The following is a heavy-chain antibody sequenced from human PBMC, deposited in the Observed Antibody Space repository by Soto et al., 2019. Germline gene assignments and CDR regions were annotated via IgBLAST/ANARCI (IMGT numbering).Heavy chain of an antibody. D-gene: IGHD6-13*01. J-gene: IGHJ5*02. V-gene: IGHV1-69*08. CDR2: IIPILGIA. Sequence: QVPLVQSGAEVKKPGSSVKVSCKASGGTFSSYTISWVRQAPGQGLEWMGRIIPILGIANYAQKFQGRVTITADKSTSTAYMELSSLRSEDTAVYYCARDPYSSSWYVMNWFDPWGQGTLVTVSS. CDR1: GGTFSSYT. CDR3: ARDPYSSSWYVMNWFDP.